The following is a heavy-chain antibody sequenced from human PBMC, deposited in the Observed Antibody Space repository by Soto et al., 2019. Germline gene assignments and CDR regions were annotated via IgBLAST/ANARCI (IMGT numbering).Heavy chain of an antibody. Sequence: QVQLVQSGAEVKKPGSSVKVSCKASGGTFSSYTISWVRQAPGQGLEWMGRIIPILGIANYAQKFQGRVTITADKSTSTAYMELSSLRSEDTAVYYCAKETATIIWDYWGQGTLVTVSS. CDR1: GGTFSSYT. D-gene: IGHD5-12*01. CDR3: AKETATIIWDY. CDR2: IIPILGIA. J-gene: IGHJ4*02. V-gene: IGHV1-69*02.